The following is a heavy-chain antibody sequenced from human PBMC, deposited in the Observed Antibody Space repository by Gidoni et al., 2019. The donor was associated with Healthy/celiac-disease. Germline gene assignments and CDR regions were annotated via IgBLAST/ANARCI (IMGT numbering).Heavy chain of an antibody. Sequence: QVQLVQSGAEVKKPGSSVKVSCKVSGRTFSSSALSWVRQAPGQGLEWMGGILPIVGTANYAQKFQGRVTMTADESTSTAYMELSSLRSEDTAVYYCARPRITMVRGVIDYYYYGMDIWGQGTTVTVSS. CDR2: ILPIVGTA. J-gene: IGHJ6*02. CDR3: ARPRITMVRGVIDYYYYGMDI. CDR1: GRTFSSSA. V-gene: IGHV1-69*01. D-gene: IGHD3-10*01.